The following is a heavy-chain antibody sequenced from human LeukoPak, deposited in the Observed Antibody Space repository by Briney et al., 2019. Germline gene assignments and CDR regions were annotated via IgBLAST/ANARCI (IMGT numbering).Heavy chain of an antibody. CDR2: INPSGGST. V-gene: IGHV1-46*01. D-gene: IGHD5-12*01. Sequence: GASVKVSCKASGYTFTSYYTHWVRQAPGQGLEWMGIINPSGGSTSYAQKFQGRVTMTRDTSTSTVYMELSSLRSEDTAVYYCARDCVVCGDYKDYYFDYWGQGTLVTVSS. J-gene: IGHJ4*02. CDR3: ARDCVVCGDYKDYYFDY. CDR1: GYTFTSYY.